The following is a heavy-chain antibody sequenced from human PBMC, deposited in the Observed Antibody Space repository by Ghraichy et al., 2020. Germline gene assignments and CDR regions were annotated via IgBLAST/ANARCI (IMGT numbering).Heavy chain of an antibody. CDR3: ARHVGYDSSGYRSHY. V-gene: IGHV4-39*01. D-gene: IGHD3-22*01. J-gene: IGHJ4*02. CDR1: GGSISSSSYY. Sequence: SQTLSLTCTVSGGSISSSSYYWGWIRQPPGKGLEWIGSIYYSGSTYYNPSLKSRVTISVDTSKNQFSLKLSSVTAADTAVYYCARHVGYDSSGYRSHYWGQGTLVTVSS. CDR2: IYYSGST.